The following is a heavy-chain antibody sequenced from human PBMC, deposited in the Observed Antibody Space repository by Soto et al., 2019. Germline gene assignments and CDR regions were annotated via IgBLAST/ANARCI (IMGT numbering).Heavy chain of an antibody. CDR2: IWYDGSDK. D-gene: IGHD3-10*01. J-gene: IGHJ3*02. Sequence: QVQLVESGGGVVQPGRSLRLSCAASGFTFSTYGMHWVRQAPGKGLEWVAVIWYDGSDKYYADSVKGRFTISRDNSKNTLYLQMNSLRAEDTAVYYCARDPPGIAGTDAFDIWGQGTMVTVSS. CDR1: GFTFSTYG. V-gene: IGHV3-33*01. CDR3: ARDPPGIAGTDAFDI.